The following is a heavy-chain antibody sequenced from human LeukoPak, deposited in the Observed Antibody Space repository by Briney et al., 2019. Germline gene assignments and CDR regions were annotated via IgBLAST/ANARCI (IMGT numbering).Heavy chain of an antibody. Sequence: PGGSLRLSCAGSGFTFSLYWMQWVRQTPGKRLEWVANIKQDGSEKYYADSVRGRFTISRDNAKNSLYLQMNSLRAEDTAMYYCARDGDVAGYSDWGQGTLVTVSS. CDR2: IKQDGSEK. J-gene: IGHJ4*02. CDR3: ARDGDVAGYSD. CDR1: GFTFSLYW. D-gene: IGHD3-9*01. V-gene: IGHV3-7*01.